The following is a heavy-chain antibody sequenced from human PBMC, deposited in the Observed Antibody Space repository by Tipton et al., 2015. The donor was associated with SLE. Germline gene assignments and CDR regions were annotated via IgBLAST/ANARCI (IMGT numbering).Heavy chain of an antibody. CDR1: GFTVSSNY. J-gene: IGHJ6*02. D-gene: IGHD3-10*01. V-gene: IGHV3-66*02. CDR2: IYSGGST. CDR3: ARDRDGSGPYYYYGMDV. Sequence: SLRLSCAASGFTVSSNYMSWVRQAPGKGLEWVSVIYSGGSTYYADSVKGRFTISRDNSKNTLYLQMNSLRAEDTAVYYCARDRDGSGPYYYYGMDVWGQGTTVTVSS.